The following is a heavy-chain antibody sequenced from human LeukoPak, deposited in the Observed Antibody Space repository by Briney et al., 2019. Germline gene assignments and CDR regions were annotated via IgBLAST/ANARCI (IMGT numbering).Heavy chain of an antibody. J-gene: IGHJ6*03. CDR3: ARDGLDQLRNYGYMDV. D-gene: IGHD2-2*01. CDR2: IYSDNT. CDR1: GFTVSSNS. V-gene: IGHV3-53*01. Sequence: GGSLRLSCTVSGFTVSSNSMSWVRQAPGKGLEWVSFIYSDNTHYSDSVKGRFTISRDNSKSTLYLQMNSLRAEDTALYHCARDGLDQLRNYGYMDVWGKGTTVTISS.